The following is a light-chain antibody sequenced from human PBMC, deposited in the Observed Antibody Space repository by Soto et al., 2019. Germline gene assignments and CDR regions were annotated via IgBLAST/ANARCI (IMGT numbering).Light chain of an antibody. J-gene: IGKJ4*01. CDR2: GAS. CDR1: QSVSSN. V-gene: IGKV3-15*01. CDR3: QQYNKWPPLT. Sequence: EIVMTQSPATLSVSPGETATLSCRASQSVSSNLAWYQQKPGQAPRLLIYGASTRATGIPARFSGSGSGTEFTLTISSLQSEDFGVYYCQQYNKWPPLTFGGGTKVDIK.